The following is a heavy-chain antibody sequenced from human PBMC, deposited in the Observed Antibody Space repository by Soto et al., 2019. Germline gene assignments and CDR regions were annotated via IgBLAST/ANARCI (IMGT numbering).Heavy chain of an antibody. CDR2: INPSCGST. D-gene: IGHD6-19*01. CDR1: GYTFTSYY. CDR3: ARDLSIAVAGTRKRRWFDP. J-gene: IGHJ5*02. Sequence: QVQLVQSGAEVKKPGASVKVACKASGYTFTSYYMHWVRQAPGQGLEWMGIINPSCGSTSYAQKLQRRVNMTGDTPTSRVYMELSSLRSEDTAVYYCARDLSIAVAGTRKRRWFDPWGQGTLVTVSS. V-gene: IGHV1-46*01.